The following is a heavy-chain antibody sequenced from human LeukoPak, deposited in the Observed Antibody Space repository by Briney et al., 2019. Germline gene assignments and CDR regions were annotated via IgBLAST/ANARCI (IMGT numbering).Heavy chain of an antibody. CDR1: GVSISSSSDY. V-gene: IGHV4-39*01. D-gene: IGHD6-6*01. CDR2: IYYSGNT. CDR3: ARQSVRAIAIAARPGNYFDY. Sequence: PSETLSLTCTVSGVSISSSSDYWGWIRQPPGKGLEWIGCIYYSGNTYYNPSLKSRVTISLDTSKNQFSLKLSSVTAADTAVYYCARQSVRAIAIAARPGNYFDYWGQGTLVTVSS. J-gene: IGHJ4*02.